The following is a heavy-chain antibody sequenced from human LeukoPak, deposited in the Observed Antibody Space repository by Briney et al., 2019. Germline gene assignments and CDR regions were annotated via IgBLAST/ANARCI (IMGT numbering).Heavy chain of an antibody. J-gene: IGHJ3*02. CDR1: GFTFNAYA. D-gene: IGHD5-18*01. CDR2: IGGSGFRT. Sequence: GGSLRLSCAGSGFTFNAYAMSWVRQAPGKGLEWVSGIGGSGFRTYYADSVKGRFTISRANSQNTLYLQMNSLRAEDTAVYYCAKCHGYSYAFPDAFDIWGQGTVVTISS. V-gene: IGHV3-23*01. CDR3: AKCHGYSYAFPDAFDI.